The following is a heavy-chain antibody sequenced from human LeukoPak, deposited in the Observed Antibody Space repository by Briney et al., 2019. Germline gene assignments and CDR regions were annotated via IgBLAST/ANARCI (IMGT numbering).Heavy chain of an antibody. Sequence: ASVKVSCKASGYTFTSYGISWVRQAAGQGREWMGWISAYNGNTNYAQKLQGRVTMTTDTSTSTAYMELRSLRSDDTAVYYCARVFWTRENWFDPWGQGTLVTVSS. CDR2: ISAYNGNT. CDR3: ARVFWTRENWFDP. D-gene: IGHD3/OR15-3a*01. J-gene: IGHJ5*02. V-gene: IGHV1-18*01. CDR1: GYTFTSYG.